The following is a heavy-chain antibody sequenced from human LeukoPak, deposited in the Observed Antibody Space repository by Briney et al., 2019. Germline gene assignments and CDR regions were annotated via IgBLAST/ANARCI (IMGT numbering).Heavy chain of an antibody. CDR3: ARVSGYSGYGSVYWFDP. CDR1: GGTFSSYA. Sequence: ASVTVSCKASGGTFSSYAIRWVRQAPGQGLEWMGGIIPIFGTANYAQKFQGRVTITTDESTSTAYMELSSLRSEDTAVYYCARVSGYSGYGSVYWFDPWGQGTLVTVSS. V-gene: IGHV1-69*05. D-gene: IGHD5-12*01. J-gene: IGHJ5*02. CDR2: IIPIFGTA.